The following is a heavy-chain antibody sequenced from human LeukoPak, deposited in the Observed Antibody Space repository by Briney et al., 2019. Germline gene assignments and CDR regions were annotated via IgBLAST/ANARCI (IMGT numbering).Heavy chain of an antibody. CDR3: AKDWSGNYNWSDP. CDR1: GFTFSSYG. CDR2: IYPDGTNK. V-gene: IGHV3-30*02. D-gene: IGHD3-3*01. J-gene: IGHJ5*02. Sequence: GGTLRLSCAASGFTFSSYGMHWVRQAPGKGLEWVACIYPDGTNKDYADSVKGRFIISRDNSKNTLYVQMNSLRAEDTAIYYCAKDWSGNYNWSDPWGQGTLVTVSS.